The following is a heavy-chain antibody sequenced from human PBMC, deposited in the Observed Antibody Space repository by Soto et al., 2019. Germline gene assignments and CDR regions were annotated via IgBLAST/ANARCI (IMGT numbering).Heavy chain of an antibody. V-gene: IGHV3-33*01. CDR3: ARDEPYYDILTGYYKDY. Sequence: QVQLVESGGGVVQPGGSLRLSCAASGFTFSSYGMHWVRQAPGKGLEWVAVIWYDGSNKYYADSVKGRFTISRDNSKNTLYLQMNSLRAEDTAVYYCARDEPYYDILTGYYKDYWGQGTLVTVSS. CDR1: GFTFSSYG. J-gene: IGHJ4*02. CDR2: IWYDGSNK. D-gene: IGHD3-9*01.